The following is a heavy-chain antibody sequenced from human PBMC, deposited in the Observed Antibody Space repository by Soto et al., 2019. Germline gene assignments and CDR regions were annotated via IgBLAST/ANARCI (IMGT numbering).Heavy chain of an antibody. CDR1: GGTFSSYA. D-gene: IGHD3-10*01. V-gene: IGHV1-69*05. J-gene: IGHJ6*02. CDR2: IIPIFGTT. Sequence: SVKVSCKASGGTFSSYAISWVRQAPGQGLEWMGGIIPIFGTTNYAQKFQGRVTMTRDASTSTAYMELSRLRSDDTAVYYCAIGGTYYYGSGSYSGYYYGMDVWGQGTTVTVSS. CDR3: AIGGTYYYGSGSYSGYYYGMDV.